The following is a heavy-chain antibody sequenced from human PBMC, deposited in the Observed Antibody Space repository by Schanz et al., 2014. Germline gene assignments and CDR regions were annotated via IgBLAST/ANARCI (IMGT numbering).Heavy chain of an antibody. V-gene: IGHV3-23*01. D-gene: IGHD3-10*01. Sequence: EVQLLESGGGLVQPGGSLRLSCAASGFTFSSYAMSWVRQAPGKGLEWVSVIGVDGTTTYYADSVKGRFTISRDNSKNTLYLQLTNLQTENTAVYYCTADLWFGAVWGVWWGQGTLVTVSS. CDR2: IGVDGTTT. J-gene: IGHJ4*02. CDR1: GFTFSSYA. CDR3: TADLWFGAVWGVW.